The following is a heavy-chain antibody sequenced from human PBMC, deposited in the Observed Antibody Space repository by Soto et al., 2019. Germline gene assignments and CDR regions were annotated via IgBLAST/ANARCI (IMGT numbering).Heavy chain of an antibody. J-gene: IGHJ6*02. CDR2: IYYSGST. Sequence: QVQLQESGPGLVKPSETLSLTCTVSGGSISSYYWSWIRQPPGKGLEWIGYIYYSGSTNYNPSLRSRVTVSVDTSKNQFSLKLSSVTAADTAVYYCASSFGVLRFLEWPSYYYGMDVWGQGTTVTVSS. D-gene: IGHD3-3*01. V-gene: IGHV4-59*01. CDR3: ASSFGVLRFLEWPSYYYGMDV. CDR1: GGSISSYY.